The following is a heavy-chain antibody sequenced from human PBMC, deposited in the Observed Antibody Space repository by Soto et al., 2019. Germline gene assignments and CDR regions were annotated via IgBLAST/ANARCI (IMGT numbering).Heavy chain of an antibody. V-gene: IGHV3-33*01. CDR1: GFTFSSYG. CDR3: AREGWEVGATLPFDY. J-gene: IGHJ4*02. D-gene: IGHD1-26*01. CDR2: IWYDGSNK. Sequence: QVQLVESGGGVVQPGRSLRLSCAASGFTFSSYGMHWVRQAPGKGLEWVAVIWYDGSNKYYADSVKGRFTISRDNSKNTLYLQMNSLRAEDTAVYYCAREGWEVGATLPFDYWGQGTLVTVSS.